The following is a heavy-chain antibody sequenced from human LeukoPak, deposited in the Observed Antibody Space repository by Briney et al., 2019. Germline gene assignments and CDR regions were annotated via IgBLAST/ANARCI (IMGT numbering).Heavy chain of an antibody. Sequence: SGPTLVKPTQTLTLTCTFSGFSLSTSGVGVGWIRQPPGEALEWLALIYWDDDKRYSPSLKSRLTITKDTSKNQVVLTMTNMDPVDTATYYCAHRHFSIAAAGTEYFQHWGQGTLVTVSS. J-gene: IGHJ1*01. CDR3: AHRHFSIAAAGTEYFQH. CDR2: IYWDDDK. D-gene: IGHD6-13*01. CDR1: GFSLSTSGVG. V-gene: IGHV2-5*02.